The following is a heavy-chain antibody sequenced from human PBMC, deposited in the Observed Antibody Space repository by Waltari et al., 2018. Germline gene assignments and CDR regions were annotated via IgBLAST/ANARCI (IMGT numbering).Heavy chain of an antibody. CDR2: INPNSGGT. Sequence: QVQLVQSGAEVKKPGASVKVSCKASGYTFTGYYMHWVRQAPGQGLEWMGWINPNSGGTNYGQKFQGRVTMTRDTSISTAYMELSRLRSDDTAVYYCAIDGGYSSGWLYYFDYWGQGTLVTVSS. CDR3: AIDGGYSSGWLYYFDY. CDR1: GYTFTGYY. D-gene: IGHD6-19*01. J-gene: IGHJ4*02. V-gene: IGHV1-2*02.